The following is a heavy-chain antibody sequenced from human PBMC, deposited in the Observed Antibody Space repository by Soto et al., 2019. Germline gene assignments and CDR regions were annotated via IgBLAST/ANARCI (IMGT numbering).Heavy chain of an antibody. V-gene: IGHV4-38-2*02. CDR1: GYSISSGYY. D-gene: IGHD2-2*01. Sequence: SLTCAVSGYSISSGYYWGWIRQPPGKGLEWIGSIYHSGSTYYNPSLKSRVTISVDTSKNQFSLKLSSVTAADTAVYYCARDGPCSSTSCYYDAFDIWGQGTMVTVSS. CDR2: IYHSGST. CDR3: ARDGPCSSTSCYYDAFDI. J-gene: IGHJ3*02.